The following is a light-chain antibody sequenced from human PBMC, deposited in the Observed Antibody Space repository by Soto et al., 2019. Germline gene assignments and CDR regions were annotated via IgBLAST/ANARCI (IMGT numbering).Light chain of an antibody. CDR2: GAS. J-gene: IGKJ1*01. CDR1: QSVSSSY. V-gene: IGKV3-20*01. CDR3: QQFWNWT. Sequence: EIVLTQSPGTLSLSPGERATLSCRASQSVSSSYLAWYQQKPGQAPRLLIYGASSRATGIPDRFSGSGSGTDFTLTISRLEPEDFAVYYCQQFWNWTFGQGTKVEIK.